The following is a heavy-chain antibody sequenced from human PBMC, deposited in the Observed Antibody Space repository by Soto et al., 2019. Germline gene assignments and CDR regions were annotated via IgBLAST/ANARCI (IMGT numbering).Heavy chain of an antibody. Sequence: PSETPSLTCAVSGGSISSYYWSWIRQPAGKGLEWIGRIYTSGSTNYNPSLKSRVTMSVDTSKNQFSLKLSSVTAADTAVYYCARSIAAAGTWYFDDWGQGTLVT. CDR2: IYTSGST. CDR3: ARSIAAAGTWYFDD. J-gene: IGHJ4*02. CDR1: GGSISSYY. D-gene: IGHD6-13*01. V-gene: IGHV4-4*07.